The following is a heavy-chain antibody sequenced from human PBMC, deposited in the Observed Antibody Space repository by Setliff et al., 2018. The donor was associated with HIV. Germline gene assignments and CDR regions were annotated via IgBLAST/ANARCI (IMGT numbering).Heavy chain of an antibody. V-gene: IGHV4-38-2*02. CDR1: GDSISSDFY. D-gene: IGHD2-21*02. CDR3: ARGEACGGGCHYAFEL. CDR2: IYHSGNT. Sequence: KPSETLSLTCTVPGDSISSDFYWGWIRQPPGKGLEWIASIYHSGNTYYMPSLQSRVTISVDMSKNQFSLKLNSVTAADTAVYYCARGEACGGGCHYAFELWGRGTMVTVSS. J-gene: IGHJ3*01.